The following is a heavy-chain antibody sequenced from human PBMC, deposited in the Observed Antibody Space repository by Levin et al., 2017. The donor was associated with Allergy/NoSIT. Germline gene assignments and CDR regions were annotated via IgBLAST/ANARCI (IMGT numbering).Heavy chain of an antibody. CDR1: GGSISSSRNY. J-gene: IGHJ4*02. Sequence: SETLSLTCTVSGGSISSSRNYWGWIRQPPGKGLEWIGSIYDSRSTYYNPSLKSRVTISVDRSKNQFSLKLSSVTAADTAVYYCARGATAAYFDYWGQGTLVTVSS. V-gene: IGHV4-39*07. D-gene: IGHD1-26*01. CDR2: IYDSRST. CDR3: ARGATAAYFDY.